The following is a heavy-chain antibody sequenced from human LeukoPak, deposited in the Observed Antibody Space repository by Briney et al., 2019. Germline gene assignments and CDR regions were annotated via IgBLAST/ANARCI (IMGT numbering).Heavy chain of an antibody. J-gene: IGHJ4*02. CDR3: ARKLWHRNDC. CDR1: GFTVSSNS. D-gene: IGHD3-16*01. Sequence: PGGSLRLSCAASGFTVSSNSMSWVRQAPGKGLEWVSVIYSGDSTFYADSMKGRFTISRDNSKNTLYLQIDSLRAEDTAMYYCARKLWHRNDCWGQGTLVTVSS. CDR2: IYSGDST. V-gene: IGHV3-53*01.